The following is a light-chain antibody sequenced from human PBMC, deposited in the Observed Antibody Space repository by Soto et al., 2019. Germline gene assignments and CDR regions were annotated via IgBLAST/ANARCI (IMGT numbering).Light chain of an antibody. CDR2: GAS. J-gene: IGKJ5*01. CDR3: QQYNSWPPIT. V-gene: IGKV3-15*01. CDR1: QSVSSSY. Sequence: EIVLTQSPGTLSLSPGERATLSCRAIQSVSSSYLAWYQQKPGQAPRLLIYGASTRATGIPARFSGGGSGTEFTLTISSLQSEDFVVYYCQQYNSWPPITFGQGTRLEIK.